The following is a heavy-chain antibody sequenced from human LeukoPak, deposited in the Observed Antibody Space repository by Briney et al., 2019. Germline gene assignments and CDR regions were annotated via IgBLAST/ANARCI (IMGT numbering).Heavy chain of an antibody. CDR2: IYYSGST. J-gene: IGHJ4*02. CDR3: ARDSKGLFDY. Sequence: KPSETLSLTCTVSGGSISSYYWSWIRQPPGKGLEWSGYIYYSGSTNYNPSLKSRVTISVDTSKNQFSLKLSSVTAADTAVYYCARDSKGLFDYWGQGTLVTVSS. D-gene: IGHD3/OR15-3a*01. CDR1: GGSISSYY. V-gene: IGHV4-59*01.